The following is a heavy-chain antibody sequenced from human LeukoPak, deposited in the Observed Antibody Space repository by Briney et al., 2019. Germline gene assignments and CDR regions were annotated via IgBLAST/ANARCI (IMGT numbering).Heavy chain of an antibody. CDR1: GFTFSSYS. CDR3: ASPYYYDSSGYPLGY. D-gene: IGHD3-22*01. J-gene: IGHJ4*02. V-gene: IGHV3-21*01. Sequence: GGSLRLSCAASGFTFSSYSMNWVRQAPGKGLEWVSSISSSSSYIYYADSVKGRFTISRDNAKNTLYLQMNSLRAEDTAVYYCASPYYYDSSGYPLGYWGQGTLVTVSS. CDR2: ISSSSSYI.